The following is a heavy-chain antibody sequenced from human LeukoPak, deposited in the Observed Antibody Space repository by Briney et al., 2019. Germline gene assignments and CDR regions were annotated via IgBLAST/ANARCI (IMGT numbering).Heavy chain of an antibody. V-gene: IGHV4-59*01. CDR1: GGSISSYY. D-gene: IGHD1-26*01. CDR2: IYYSGST. CDR3: ARAERIVGATQSYYFDY. J-gene: IGHJ4*02. Sequence: SETLSLTCTVSGGSISSYYWSWIRQPPGKGLEWIGYIYYSGSTNYNPSLKSRVTISVDTSKNQFSLKLSSVTAADTAVYYCARAERIVGATQSYYFDYWGQGTLVTVSS.